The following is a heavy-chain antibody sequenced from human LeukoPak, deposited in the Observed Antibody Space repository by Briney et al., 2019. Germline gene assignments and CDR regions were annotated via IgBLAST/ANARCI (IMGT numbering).Heavy chain of an antibody. CDR3: ARSGGGTIFGVVDY. CDR2: INPNSGGT. D-gene: IGHD3-3*01. CDR1: GYTFTSYY. Sequence: ASVKVSCKASGYTFTSYYMHWVRQAPGQGLEWMGIINPNSGGTKYAQKFQGRVTMTRDTSISTAYMELSRLRSDDTAVYYCARSGGGTIFGVVDYWGQGTLVTVSS. V-gene: IGHV1-2*02. J-gene: IGHJ4*02.